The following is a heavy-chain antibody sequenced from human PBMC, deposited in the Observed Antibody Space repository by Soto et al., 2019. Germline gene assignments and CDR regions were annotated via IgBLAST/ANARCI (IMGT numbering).Heavy chain of an antibody. CDR2: ISSSSSYI. Sequence: WAASEGTISDLGVSCIRKTKGKGLEWVSSISSSSSYIYYADSVKGRFTISRDNAKNSLYLQMNSLRAEDTAVYYCAREAKNYYGSGSYWHPFDYWGQGTLVTVSS. D-gene: IGHD3-10*01. CDR3: AREAKNYYGSGSYWHPFDY. CDR1: EGTISDLG. V-gene: IGHV3-21*01. J-gene: IGHJ4*02.